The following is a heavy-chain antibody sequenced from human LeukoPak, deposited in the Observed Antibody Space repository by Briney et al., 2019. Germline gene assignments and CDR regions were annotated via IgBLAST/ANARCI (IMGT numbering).Heavy chain of an antibody. V-gene: IGHV3-21*01. CDR3: ARDSGPYYYGSGSYPSN. D-gene: IGHD3-10*01. Sequence: PGGSLRLSCAASGFTFSSYSMNWVRQAPGKGLEWVSSISSSSSYIYYADSVKSRFTISRDNAKNSLYLQMNSLRAEDTAVYYCARDSGPYYYGSGSYPSNWGQGTLVTVSS. CDR1: GFTFSSYS. CDR2: ISSSSSYI. J-gene: IGHJ4*02.